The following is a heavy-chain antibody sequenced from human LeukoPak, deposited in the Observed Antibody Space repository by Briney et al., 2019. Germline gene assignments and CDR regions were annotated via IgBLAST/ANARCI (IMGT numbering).Heavy chain of an antibody. Sequence: ASVKVSCKASGYTFTGYYMHWVRQAPGQGLEWMGWINPNSGGTNYAQKFQGRVTMTRDTSISTAYMELSRLRSDDTAVYYCARGGPYYDILTGLNWFDPWGQGTLVTVSS. CDR1: GYTFTGYY. CDR2: INPNSGGT. D-gene: IGHD3-9*01. V-gene: IGHV1-2*02. CDR3: ARGGPYYDILTGLNWFDP. J-gene: IGHJ5*02.